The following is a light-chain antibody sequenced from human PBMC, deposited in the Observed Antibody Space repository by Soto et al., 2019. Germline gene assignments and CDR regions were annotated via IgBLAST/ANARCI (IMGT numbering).Light chain of an antibody. CDR3: SSYTSGNTLV. J-gene: IGLJ1*01. CDR2: DVN. CDR1: STDVGGYNF. V-gene: IGLV2-14*03. Sequence: QSVLTQPASVSGSPGQSITISCTGTSTDVGGYNFVSWYQHHPGKAPKLMICDVNNRPSGVSNRFSGSKSVNTASLTISGLQAEDEADYYCSSYTSGNTLVFGTGTKVTVL.